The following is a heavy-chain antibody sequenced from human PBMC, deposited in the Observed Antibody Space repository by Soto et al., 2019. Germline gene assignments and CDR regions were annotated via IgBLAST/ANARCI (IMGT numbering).Heavy chain of an antibody. CDR1: GFTFSSYG. D-gene: IGHD3-10*01. V-gene: IGHV3-23*01. CDR3: AKDPSLLWFGELPDAFDI. CDR2: ISGSGGST. Sequence: GGSLILSCASSGFTFSSYGMSWVRQAPGKGLEWVSAISGSGGSTYYADSVKGRFTISRDNSKNTLYLQMNSLRAEDTAVYYCAKDPSLLWFGELPDAFDIWGQGTMVTVSS. J-gene: IGHJ3*02.